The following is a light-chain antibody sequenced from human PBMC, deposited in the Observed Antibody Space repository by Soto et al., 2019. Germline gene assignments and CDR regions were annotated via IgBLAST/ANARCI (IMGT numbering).Light chain of an antibody. Sequence: EIVLTQSPGTLSLSPGERATLSCRASQSVRNTYIAWYQQRPVQVPRLLVSGASRRATGIPDRYSGSGSGTDFTLTINRLEPEDFAVYFCQQYGESPPTFGGGTKLEIK. J-gene: IGKJ4*01. CDR1: QSVRNTY. CDR3: QQYGESPPT. V-gene: IGKV3-20*01. CDR2: GAS.